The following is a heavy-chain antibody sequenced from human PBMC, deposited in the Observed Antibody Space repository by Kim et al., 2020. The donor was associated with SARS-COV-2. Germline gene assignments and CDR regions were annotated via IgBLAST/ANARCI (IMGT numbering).Heavy chain of an antibody. J-gene: IGHJ4*02. CDR3: TTDPDGDGSGSQGGWYY. V-gene: IGHV3-15*01. CDR1: GFTFSNAW. D-gene: IGHD3-10*01. CDR2: IKSKTDGGTT. Sequence: GGSLRLSCAASGFTFSNAWMSWVRQAPGKGLEWVGRIKSKTDGGTTDYAAPVKGRFTISRDDSKNTLYLQMNSLKTEDTAVYYCTTDPDGDGSGSQGGWYYWGQGTLVTVSS.